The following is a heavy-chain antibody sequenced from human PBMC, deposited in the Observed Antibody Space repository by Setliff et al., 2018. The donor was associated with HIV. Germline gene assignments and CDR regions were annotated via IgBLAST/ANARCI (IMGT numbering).Heavy chain of an antibody. Sequence: PGGSLRLSCAASGFTFGSYSMNWVRQAPGKGLEWVSAISSGGEIMFYADSVKGRFTISRDNSKNTLYLQMISLRADDTAVYYCAKSLLVAGNDYWGQGTLVTVSS. CDR2: ISSGGEIM. V-gene: IGHV3-23*01. J-gene: IGHJ4*02. CDR1: GFTFGSYS. CDR3: AKSLLVAGNDY. D-gene: IGHD2-8*02.